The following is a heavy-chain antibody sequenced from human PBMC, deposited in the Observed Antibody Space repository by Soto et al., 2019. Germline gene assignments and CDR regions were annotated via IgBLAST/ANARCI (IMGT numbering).Heavy chain of an antibody. CDR2: IKQDGSEK. J-gene: IGHJ4*01. CDR3: VRVTYSYVWIYDY. V-gene: IGHV3-7*01. CDR1: GFTFSSYW. D-gene: IGHD3-16*01. Sequence: EVQLVESGGGLVQPGGSLRLSCAASGFTFSSYWMSWVRQAPGKGLEWVANIKQDGSEKYYMDSVKGRFTISRDNAKNSLYLQMNSLRAEDSAVFFCVRVTYSYVWIYDYWGQGTLVTVSS.